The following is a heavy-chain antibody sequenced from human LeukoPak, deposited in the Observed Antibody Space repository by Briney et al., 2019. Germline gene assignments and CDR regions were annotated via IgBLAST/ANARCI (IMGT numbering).Heavy chain of an antibody. CDR1: GGFFSGYY. D-gene: IGHD3-9*01. CDR2: INHSGST. V-gene: IGHV4-34*01. Sequence: ASETLSLTCAVYGGFFSGYYWSWIRQPPGKGLEWIGEINHSGSTNYNPSLKSRVTISVDTSKNQFSLKLSSVTAADTAVYYCASYDILTGYYLWGQGTLVTVSS. CDR3: ASYDILTGYYL. J-gene: IGHJ4*02.